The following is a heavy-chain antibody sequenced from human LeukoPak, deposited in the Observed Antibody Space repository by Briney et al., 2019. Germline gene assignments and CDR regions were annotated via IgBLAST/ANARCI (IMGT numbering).Heavy chain of an antibody. CDR2: ISYDGSNE. CDR3: ARGRWLAHYFDY. Sequence: SCKASGGTFSSYVMHWVRQAPGKGLEWVAIISYDGSNEYYADSVKGRFTISRDNSKNTLYLQMNSLRAEDTAVYYCARGRWLAHYFDYWGQGTLVTVSS. J-gene: IGHJ4*02. V-gene: IGHV3-30*04. D-gene: IGHD6-19*01. CDR1: GGTFSSYV.